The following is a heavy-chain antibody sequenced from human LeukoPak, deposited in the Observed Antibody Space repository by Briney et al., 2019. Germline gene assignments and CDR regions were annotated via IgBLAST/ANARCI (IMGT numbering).Heavy chain of an antibody. V-gene: IGHV3-30-3*01. Sequence: GGSLRLSCAASGFTFSSYAMHWVRQAPGKGLGWVAVISYDGGNKYYADSVKGRFTISRDNSKNTLYLQMNSLRAEDTAVYYCARARYDFEDYYYYMDVWGKGTTVTVSS. J-gene: IGHJ6*03. D-gene: IGHD3-3*01. CDR2: ISYDGGNK. CDR1: GFTFSSYA. CDR3: ARARYDFEDYYYYMDV.